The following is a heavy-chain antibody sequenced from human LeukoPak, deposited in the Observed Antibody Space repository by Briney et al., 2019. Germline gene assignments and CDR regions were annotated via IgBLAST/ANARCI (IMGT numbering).Heavy chain of an antibody. CDR2: IYCSGST. CDR1: GGSISSYY. J-gene: IGHJ5*02. V-gene: IGHV4-59*01. CDR3: ARVHGGWFDP. D-gene: IGHD3-3*01. Sequence: SETLSLTCTVSGGSISSYYWSWIRQPPGKGLEWIGYIYCSGSTNYNPSLKSRVTISVDTSKNQFSLKLSSVTAADTAVYYCARVHGGWFDPWGQGTLVTVSS.